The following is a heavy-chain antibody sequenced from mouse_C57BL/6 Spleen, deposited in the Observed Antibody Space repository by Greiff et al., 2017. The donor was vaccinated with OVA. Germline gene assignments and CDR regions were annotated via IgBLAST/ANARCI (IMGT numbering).Heavy chain of an antibody. Sequence: VQLVESGPGLVAPSQSLSITCTVSGFSLTSYAISWVRQPPGKGLEWLGVIWTGGGTNYNSALKSRLSISKDNSKSQVFLKMNSLQTYDTARYYCARKVIYYDYDSYFDVWGTGTTVTVSS. CDR1: GFSLTSYA. V-gene: IGHV2-9-1*01. CDR2: IWTGGGT. J-gene: IGHJ1*03. D-gene: IGHD2-4*01. CDR3: ARKVIYYDYDSYFDV.